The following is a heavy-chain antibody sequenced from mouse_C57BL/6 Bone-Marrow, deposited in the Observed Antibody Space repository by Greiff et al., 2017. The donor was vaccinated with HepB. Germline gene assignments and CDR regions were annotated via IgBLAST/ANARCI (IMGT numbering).Heavy chain of an antibody. CDR2: ISSGSSTM. Sequence: EVMLVESGGGLVKPGGSLKLSCAASGFTFSDYGMHWVRQAPEKGLEWVAYISSGSSTMYYADTVKGRFTISRDNAKNTLFLQMTSLRSEDTAMYYCARDYYGSSTGFAYWGQGTLVTVSA. V-gene: IGHV5-17*01. D-gene: IGHD1-1*01. J-gene: IGHJ3*01. CDR3: ARDYYGSSTGFAY. CDR1: GFTFSDYG.